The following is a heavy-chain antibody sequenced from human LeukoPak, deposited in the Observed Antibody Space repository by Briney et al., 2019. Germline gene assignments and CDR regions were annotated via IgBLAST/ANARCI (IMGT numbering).Heavy chain of an antibody. CDR3: ARGGYYDILTGHLDY. CDR1: GYTFTGYY. V-gene: IGHV1-2*04. CDR2: INPNSGGT. D-gene: IGHD3-9*01. J-gene: IGHJ4*02. Sequence: ASVKVSCKASGYTFTGYYMHWVRQAPGQGLEWMGWINPNSGGTNYAQKFQGWVTMTGDTSISTAYMELSRLRSDDTAVYYCARGGYYDILTGHLDYWGQGTLVTVSS.